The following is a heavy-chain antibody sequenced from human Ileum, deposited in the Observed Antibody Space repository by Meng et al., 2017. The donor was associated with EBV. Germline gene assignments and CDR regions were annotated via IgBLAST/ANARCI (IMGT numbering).Heavy chain of an antibody. Sequence: HRQRQDSCSGLVQPSQTPSLACAVSGGSISSGGHSWSWIRQPPGKGLEWIGDIQHSGSTYYNPSLKSRVTISVDRSRNQFSLKLSSVTAADTAVYYCARAHPVVYFFDYWGQGTLVTVSS. CDR1: GGSISSGGHS. CDR3: ARAHPVVYFFDY. D-gene: IGHD4-23*01. V-gene: IGHV4-30-2*01. J-gene: IGHJ4*02. CDR2: IQHSGST.